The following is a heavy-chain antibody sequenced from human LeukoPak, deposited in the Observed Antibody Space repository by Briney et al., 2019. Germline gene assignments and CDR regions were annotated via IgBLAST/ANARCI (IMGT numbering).Heavy chain of an antibody. Sequence: ASVKVSCKASGYTFTSYYMHWVRQAPGQGLEWMGWISAYNGNTNYAQKLQGRVTMTTDTSTSTAYMELRSLRSDDTAVYYCARDSTSDYEDYWGQGTLVTVSS. D-gene: IGHD4-17*01. J-gene: IGHJ4*02. CDR1: GYTFTSYY. V-gene: IGHV1-18*04. CDR3: ARDSTSDYEDY. CDR2: ISAYNGNT.